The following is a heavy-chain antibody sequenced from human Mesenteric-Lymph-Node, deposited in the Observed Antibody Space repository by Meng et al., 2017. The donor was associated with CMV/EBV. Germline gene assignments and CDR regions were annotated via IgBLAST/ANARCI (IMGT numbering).Heavy chain of an antibody. J-gene: IGHJ5*02. Sequence: KASGGTFSSYTISWVRQAPGQGREWMGRIIPILGIANYAQKFQGRVTITADKSTSTAYMELSSLRSEDTAVYYCARDLIFGVVHRFDPWGQGTLVTVSS. CDR1: GGTFSSYT. CDR2: IIPILGIA. D-gene: IGHD3-3*01. CDR3: ARDLIFGVVHRFDP. V-gene: IGHV1-69*04.